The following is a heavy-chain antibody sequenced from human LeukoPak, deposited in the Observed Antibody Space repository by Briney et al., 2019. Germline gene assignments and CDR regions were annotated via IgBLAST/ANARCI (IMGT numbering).Heavy chain of an antibody. CDR1: GGSISSYY. CDR2: IYYSGST. CDR3: ARDIRGAVADTTFFDY. V-gene: IGHV4-59*01. J-gene: IGHJ4*02. Sequence: PSETLPLTCTVSGGSISSYYWSWIRQPPGKGLEWIGYIYYSGSTNYNPSLKSRVTISVDTSKNQFSLKLSSVTAADTAVYYCARDIRGAVADTTFFDYWGQGTLVTVSS. D-gene: IGHD6-19*01.